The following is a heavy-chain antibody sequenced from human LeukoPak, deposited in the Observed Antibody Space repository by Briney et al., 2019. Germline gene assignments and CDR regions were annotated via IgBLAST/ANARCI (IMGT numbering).Heavy chain of an antibody. Sequence: GGSLRLSCAASGFTFSSYAMSWVRQAPGKGLEWVSFISDSGVSTYYADSVKGRFTISRDSSKNTLYLQMNSLRAEDTAVYYCGKNRYSGSLSPFDIWGQGTMVTVSS. J-gene: IGHJ3*02. D-gene: IGHD1-26*01. CDR2: ISDSGVST. CDR1: GFTFSSYA. CDR3: GKNRYSGSLSPFDI. V-gene: IGHV3-23*01.